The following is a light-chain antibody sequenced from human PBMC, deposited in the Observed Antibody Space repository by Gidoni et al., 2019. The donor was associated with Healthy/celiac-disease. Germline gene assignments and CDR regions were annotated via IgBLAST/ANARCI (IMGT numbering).Light chain of an antibody. J-gene: IGKJ4*01. Sequence: IVLTPSPGPLSLSPGERATLSCRASQSVSSRYLAWYQQKPGQAPRLLIYGASSRATGIPDRFSGSGSGTDFTLTISRLEPEDFAVYYCQQYGSSPRPLTFGGGTKVEIK. V-gene: IGKV3-20*01. CDR1: QSVSSRY. CDR2: GAS. CDR3: QQYGSSPRPLT.